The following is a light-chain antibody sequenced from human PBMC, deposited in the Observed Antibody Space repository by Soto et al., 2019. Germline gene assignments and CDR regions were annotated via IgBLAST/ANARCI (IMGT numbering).Light chain of an antibody. Sequence: VLTQSPGTLSLSPGERGTLSCRASQSISSNFVAWYQQKPGQAPRLLIYNASDRPTGIPDRFSGDGSGTDFTLTISRLEPEDFAVYYCHQYGSSPQTFGQGTKVDIK. CDR1: QSISSNF. V-gene: IGKV3-20*01. CDR3: HQYGSSPQT. J-gene: IGKJ1*01. CDR2: NAS.